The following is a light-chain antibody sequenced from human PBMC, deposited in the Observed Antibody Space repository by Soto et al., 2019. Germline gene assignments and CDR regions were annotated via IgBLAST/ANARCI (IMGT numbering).Light chain of an antibody. CDR3: QQSDTFPPT. J-gene: IGKJ1*01. V-gene: IGKV1-12*01. CDR2: AAS. Sequence: DIQMTQSPSSVSASVGDRVTITCRASQGIGSWLAWYQQEPGKAPKLLIYAASTLQSGVPSRFSGSGSGTDFTLTISSLQPKDFATYYCQQSDTFPPTFGQGTKVEIK. CDR1: QGIGSW.